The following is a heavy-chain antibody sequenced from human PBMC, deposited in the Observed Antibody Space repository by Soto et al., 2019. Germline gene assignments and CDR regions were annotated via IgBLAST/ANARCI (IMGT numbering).Heavy chain of an antibody. CDR1: GFTVSSNY. D-gene: IGHD4-17*01. Sequence: GGSLRLSCAASGFTVSSNYMSWVRQAPGKGLEWVSVIYSGGSTYYADSVKGRFTISRDNSKNTLYLQMNSLRAEDTAVYYCARITDDYGVPTDAFDIWGQGTMVTVSS. CDR3: ARITDDYGVPTDAFDI. V-gene: IGHV3-66*01. J-gene: IGHJ3*02. CDR2: IYSGGST.